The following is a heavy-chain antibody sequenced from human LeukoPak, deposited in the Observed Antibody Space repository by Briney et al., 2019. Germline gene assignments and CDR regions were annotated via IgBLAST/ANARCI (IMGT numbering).Heavy chain of an antibody. D-gene: IGHD2-2*02. CDR2: IYYSGST. Sequence: SQTLSLTCTVSGGSISSGGYYWSWLRQHPGKGLEWIGYIYYSGSTYYNPSLKSRVTISVDTSKNQFSLKLSSVTAADTAVYYCARGAGDIVVVPAAIIYFDYWGQGTLVTVSS. CDR1: GGSISSGGYY. V-gene: IGHV4-31*03. CDR3: ARGAGDIVVVPAAIIYFDY. J-gene: IGHJ4*02.